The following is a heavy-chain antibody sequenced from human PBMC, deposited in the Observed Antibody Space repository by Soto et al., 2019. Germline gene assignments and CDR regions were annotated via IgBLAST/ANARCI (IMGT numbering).Heavy chain of an antibody. J-gene: IGHJ4*02. CDR3: AALEEGQYNY. CDR1: GFTFSSYS. Sequence: PGGSLRLSCAASGFTFSSYSMNWVRQAPGKGLEWVSYISSSSSTIYYADSVKGRFTISRDNAKNSLYLQMNSLRAEDTAVYYCAALEEGQYNYWGQGTLVTVSS. CDR2: ISSSSSTI. D-gene: IGHD5-12*01. V-gene: IGHV3-48*01.